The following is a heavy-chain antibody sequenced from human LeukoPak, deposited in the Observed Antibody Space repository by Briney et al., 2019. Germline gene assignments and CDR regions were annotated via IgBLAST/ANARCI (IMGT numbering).Heavy chain of an antibody. Sequence: PSETLSLTCAVYGGSFSGYYWSWIRQPPGKGLEWIGEINHSGSTNYNPSLKSRVTISVDTSKNQFSLKLSSVTAADTAVYYCARATGDSSSWYADYWGQGTLVTVSS. CDR3: ARATGDSSSWYADY. CDR1: GGSFSGYY. D-gene: IGHD6-13*01. V-gene: IGHV4-34*01. CDR2: INHSGST. J-gene: IGHJ4*02.